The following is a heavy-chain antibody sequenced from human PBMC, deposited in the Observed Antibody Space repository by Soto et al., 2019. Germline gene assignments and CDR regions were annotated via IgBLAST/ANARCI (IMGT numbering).Heavy chain of an antibody. CDR1: GFSFSDYY. D-gene: IGHD3-10*02. Sequence: QVQLVESGGDLVKPGGSLRLSCAASGFSFSDYYMNWVRQAPGKGLEWISYISSSNGIIHYSGSVKGRFTISRDNAKNPLNLQMNSLRADDTAVDYCATCSLRGTYYYYYGMDVWGQGTTVTVSS. V-gene: IGHV3-11*01. J-gene: IGHJ6*02. CDR2: ISSSNGII. CDR3: ATCSLRGTYYYYYGMDV.